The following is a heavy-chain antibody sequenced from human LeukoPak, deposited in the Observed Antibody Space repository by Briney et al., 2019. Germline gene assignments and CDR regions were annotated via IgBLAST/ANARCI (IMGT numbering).Heavy chain of an antibody. D-gene: IGHD3-9*01. J-gene: IGHJ5*02. CDR2: ISGSGGST. CDR3: ARDPRINPRAISTGYDH. CDR1: GFTFSSYA. V-gene: IGHV3-23*01. Sequence: GGSLRLSCAASGFTFSSYAMSWVRLAPGKGLEWVSAISGSGGSTFYADSVKGRFTISRDNAKNSLYLHMNSLRAEDTAVYYCARDPRINPRAISTGYDHWGQGTLVTVSS.